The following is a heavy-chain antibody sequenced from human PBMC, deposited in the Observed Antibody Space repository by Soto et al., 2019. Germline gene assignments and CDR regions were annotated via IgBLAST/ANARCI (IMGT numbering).Heavy chain of an antibody. CDR3: ARRGYSSSWYYFYYYGMDV. V-gene: IGHV1-8*01. Sequence: QVQLVQSGAEVKKPGASVKVSCKASGYTFTSYDINWVRQATGQGLEWMGWMNPNSGNTDYAQKFQGRVTMTRNTSISTACMELSSLRSEDTAVYYCARRGYSSSWYYFYYYGMDVWGQGTTVTVSS. J-gene: IGHJ6*02. CDR1: GYTFTSYD. CDR2: MNPNSGNT. D-gene: IGHD6-13*01.